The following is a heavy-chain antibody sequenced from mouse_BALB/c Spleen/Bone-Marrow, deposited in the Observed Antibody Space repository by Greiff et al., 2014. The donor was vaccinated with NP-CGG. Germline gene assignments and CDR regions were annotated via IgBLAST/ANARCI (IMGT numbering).Heavy chain of an antibody. J-gene: IGHJ4*01. Sequence: QVQLKESGPSLVQPSQSLSITCTVSGFSLTSYGVHWVRQSPGKGLEWLGVIWRGGSTDYNAAFMSRLSITKDNSKSQVFFKMNSLQADDTAIYYCAKNNKYGNYGGLDAMDHWGQGTSVTVSS. CDR2: IWRGGST. V-gene: IGHV2-5-1*01. D-gene: IGHD2-10*02. CDR3: AKNNKYGNYGGLDAMDH. CDR1: GFSLTSYG.